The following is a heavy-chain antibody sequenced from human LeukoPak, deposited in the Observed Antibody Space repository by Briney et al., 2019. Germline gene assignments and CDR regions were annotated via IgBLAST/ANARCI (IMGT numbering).Heavy chain of an antibody. Sequence: TSSETLSLTCTVSGASISGYYWSWIRQPPGKGLEWIGYIYYSGNTKYNPSLKSRVTVSVDTSKNQFSLKLSSMTAADTATYYCARDRIIPVGGAFDIWGQGAMVSVSS. V-gene: IGHV4-59*01. CDR2: IYYSGNT. J-gene: IGHJ3*02. CDR3: ARDRIIPVGGAFDI. CDR1: GASISGYY. D-gene: IGHD3-16*01.